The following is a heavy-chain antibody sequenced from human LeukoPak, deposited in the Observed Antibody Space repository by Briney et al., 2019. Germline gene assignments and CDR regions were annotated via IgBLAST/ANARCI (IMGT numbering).Heavy chain of an antibody. CDR2: ISGKT. J-gene: IGHJ3*02. D-gene: IGHD3-22*01. CDR3: AKRLHYHSDGFYYSAAFDI. Sequence: GRSLRLSCAASGFTFSTEAMNWVRQAPGKGLEWVSSISGKTYYADSVKGRFTISRDNSKNTLYLQMNSLRAEDTAVYYCAKRLHYHSDGFYYSAAFDIWGQGTMVTVSS. V-gene: IGHV3-23*01. CDR1: GFTFSTEA.